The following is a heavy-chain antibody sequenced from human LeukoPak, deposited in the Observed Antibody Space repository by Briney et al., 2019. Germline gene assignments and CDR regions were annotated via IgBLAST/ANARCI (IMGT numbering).Heavy chain of an antibody. J-gene: IGHJ4*02. V-gene: IGHV1-18*01. Sequence: ASVKVSCKASGYTFTSYGITWVRQAPGQGLEWMGWISTYNGNTNYAQNLQGRVSMTTDTSTSAAYMELRSLRSDDTAVYYCARGRGSTSRYWGQGTLVTVSS. CDR1: GYTFTSYG. CDR3: ARGRGSTSRY. CDR2: ISTYNGNT. D-gene: IGHD5-12*01.